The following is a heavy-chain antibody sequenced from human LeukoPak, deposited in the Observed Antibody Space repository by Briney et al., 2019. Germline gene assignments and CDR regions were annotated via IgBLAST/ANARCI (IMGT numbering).Heavy chain of an antibody. J-gene: IGHJ4*02. Sequence: GGSLRLSCAASGFTVSNNYMSWVRQAPGKGLEWVSVIYSGGSTYYADSVKGRFTISRDNSKNTLYLQMNSLRAEDTAVYYCARGYCSGGSCYRHLDYWGQGTLVTVSS. V-gene: IGHV3-66*01. CDR1: GFTVSNNY. D-gene: IGHD2-15*01. CDR2: IYSGGST. CDR3: ARGYCSGGSCYRHLDY.